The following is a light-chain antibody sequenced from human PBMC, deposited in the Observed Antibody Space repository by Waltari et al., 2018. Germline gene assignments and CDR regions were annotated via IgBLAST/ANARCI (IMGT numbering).Light chain of an antibody. V-gene: IGKV3-15*01. CDR2: DAS. CDR3: QQYSNWPPWT. Sequence: SPVTLSVSPGERATLSCRACQSVSNNLAWYQHKPCHDPRLVMYDASTRASGLPARFSGTGSGREFTLIINSLQSEDVAIYYCQQYSNWPPWTFGQGTTVEIK. CDR1: QSVSNN. J-gene: IGKJ1*01.